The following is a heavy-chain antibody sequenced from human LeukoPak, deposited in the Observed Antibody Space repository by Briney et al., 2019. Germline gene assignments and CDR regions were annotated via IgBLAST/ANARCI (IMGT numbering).Heavy chain of an antibody. J-gene: IGHJ4*02. D-gene: IGHD2-15*01. CDR1: GGTFSSHA. CDR3: TRDLNSGGSC. Sequence: ASVKVSCKASGGTFSSHAISWVRQAPGQGLEWMGGIIPMFGTANYAQKFQGRVTIVADEFTSTAYMELSNLRSEDTAVYYCTRDLNSGGSCWGQGTLVTVSS. V-gene: IGHV1-69*13. CDR2: IIPMFGTA.